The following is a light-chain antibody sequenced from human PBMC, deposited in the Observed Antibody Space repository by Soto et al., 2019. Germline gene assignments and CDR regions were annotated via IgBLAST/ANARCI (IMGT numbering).Light chain of an antibody. CDR2: DVT. Sequence: QSALTQPASVSGSPGQSIAISCTGTSSDFDGFTKVSWYQHHPDKAPKLMMYDVTNRPSGVSDRFSGSKSGNTASLTISGLQAEDDADYYCSSFTSSFTYVFGSGTKLTVL. CDR1: SSDFDGFTK. CDR3: SSFTSSFTYV. J-gene: IGLJ1*01. V-gene: IGLV2-14*03.